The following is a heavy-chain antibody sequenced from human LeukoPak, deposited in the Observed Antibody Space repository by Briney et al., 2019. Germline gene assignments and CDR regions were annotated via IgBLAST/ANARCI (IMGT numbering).Heavy chain of an antibody. V-gene: IGHV3-21*01. J-gene: IGHJ4*02. Sequence: GGSLRLSCAASGFTFSSYGMNWVRQAPGKGLEWVSFNSSGSSYIYNADSVKGRFTISRDNAKNSLYLQMNSLRAEDTAVYYCARDRLWGYDILTGSGALDYWGQGTLVTVSS. CDR2: NSSGSSYI. CDR3: ARDRLWGYDILTGSGALDY. D-gene: IGHD3-9*01. CDR1: GFTFSSYG.